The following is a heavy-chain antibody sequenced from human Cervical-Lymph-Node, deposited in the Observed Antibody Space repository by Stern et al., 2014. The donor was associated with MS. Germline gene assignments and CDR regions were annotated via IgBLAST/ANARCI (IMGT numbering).Heavy chain of an antibody. J-gene: IGHJ4*02. CDR3: ARRGDGYMGIDY. Sequence: VQLMQSGAEVKKPGESLRISCEVSGYRFTNNWIGWVRQMPGKGLEWMGIIYPGDSETRYSPSFQGQVTILVDKSNTTAYLQWSSLKASDTAIYYCARRGDGYMGIDYWGQGTLVTVSS. CDR1: GYRFTNNW. CDR2: IYPGDSET. D-gene: IGHD5-24*01. V-gene: IGHV5-51*03.